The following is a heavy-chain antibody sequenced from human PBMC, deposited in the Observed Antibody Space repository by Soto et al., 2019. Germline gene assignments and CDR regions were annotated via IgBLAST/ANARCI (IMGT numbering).Heavy chain of an antibody. CDR2: INPNSGGT. CDR1: GYTFTGYY. Sequence: GASVKVSCKASGYTFTGYYMHWVRQAPGQGLEWMGWINPNSGGTNYAQKFQGWVTMTRDTSISTAHMELSRLRSDDTAVYYCARGDCSSTSCYRGYPFDPWGQGILVTVSS. D-gene: IGHD2-2*01. V-gene: IGHV1-2*04. CDR3: ARGDCSSTSCYRGYPFDP. J-gene: IGHJ5*02.